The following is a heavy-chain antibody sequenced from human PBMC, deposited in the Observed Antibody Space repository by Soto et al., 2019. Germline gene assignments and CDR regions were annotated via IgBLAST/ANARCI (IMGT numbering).Heavy chain of an antibody. CDR1: GFTFSHAG. CDR3: TTTKGLLEPPTQDF. D-gene: IGHD2-8*01. V-gene: IGHV3-15*01. Sequence: EVQLVESGGGFVKPGGSLRLSWAGSGFTFSHAGMSWVRRAPGKGLEWDGRIKSDEYGGEIDYAAPAKGRFTISRDDSKNTLFLQMNNLRDEDTAVYSCTTTKGLLEPPTQDFWGQGTPVIVSS. CDR2: IKSDEYGGEI. J-gene: IGHJ4*02.